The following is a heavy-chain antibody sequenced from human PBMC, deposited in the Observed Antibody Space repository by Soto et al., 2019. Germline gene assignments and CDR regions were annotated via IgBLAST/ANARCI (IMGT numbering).Heavy chain of an antibody. J-gene: IGHJ6*01. CDR1: GFTFRSYS. CDR2: ISGTSNDI. CDR3: ATNIAAHLGYYGMDV. D-gene: IGHD5-12*01. Sequence: EVRLVESGGGLVKPGESLRLSCAASGFTFRSYSLNWVRQAPGKGLEWVSSISGTSNDIYYADSVKGRFIISRDNARYSLYLQIFSTSAEDTAIYICATNIAAHLGYYGMDVWGQGTTVTVYS. V-gene: IGHV3-21*06.